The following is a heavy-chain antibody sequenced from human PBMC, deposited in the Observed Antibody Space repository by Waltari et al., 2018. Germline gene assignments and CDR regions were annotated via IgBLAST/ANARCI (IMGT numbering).Heavy chain of an antibody. D-gene: IGHD3-22*01. CDR1: GFTFSSYW. CDR2: IKQDGSEK. CDR3: ARDYDSSGYYLLYYFDY. V-gene: IGHV3-7*01. Sequence: EVQLVESGGGLVQPGGSMRLSCAASGFTFSSYWMSWFRQAPGKGLEWVANIKQDGSEKYYVDSVKSRFTISRDNAKNSLYLQMNSLRAEDTAVYYCARDYDSSGYYLLYYFDYWGQGTLVTVSS. J-gene: IGHJ4*02.